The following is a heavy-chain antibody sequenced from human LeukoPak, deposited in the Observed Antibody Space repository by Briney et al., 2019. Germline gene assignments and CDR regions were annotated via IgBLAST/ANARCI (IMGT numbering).Heavy chain of an antibody. CDR2: INSDGSST. V-gene: IGHV3-74*01. J-gene: IGHJ3*02. Sequence: GGSLRLSCAASGFTFSSYWMHWVRQGPGKGLVCVSRINSDGSSTIYADSVKGRFTIPRDNARNTLYLQMNSLRAEDTAVYYCARHDNSWYEGFDIWGQGTMVTVSS. D-gene: IGHD6-13*01. CDR3: ARHDNSWYEGFDI. CDR1: GFTFSSYW.